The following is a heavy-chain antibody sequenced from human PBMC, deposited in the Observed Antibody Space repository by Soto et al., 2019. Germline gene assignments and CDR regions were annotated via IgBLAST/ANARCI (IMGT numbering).Heavy chain of an antibody. D-gene: IGHD1-26*01. V-gene: IGHV3-33*08. CDR3: ARDRGVGATNAKDY. CDR2: IWHDGTNE. Sequence: QVRLVESGGGVVQPGRSLRLSCAASGFKFDNFGMHWVRQAPGKVPEWVAVIWHDGTNEHYADSVKGRFTISRDYSKNTVYLQMNSLRGDDTAMYYCARDRGVGATNAKDYWGQGTRVTVSA. CDR1: GFKFDNFG. J-gene: IGHJ4*02.